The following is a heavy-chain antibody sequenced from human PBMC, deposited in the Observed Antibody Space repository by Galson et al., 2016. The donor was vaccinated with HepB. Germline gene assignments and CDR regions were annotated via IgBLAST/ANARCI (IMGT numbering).Heavy chain of an antibody. CDR2: ISGSGDGK. Sequence: SLRLSCAASGFTFNTYAMNWVRQAPGKGLECVSTISGSGDGKYYADSVKGRFLISRDNSKNTLFLQMKSLRAEDTAVYYCAKDFYLRSGVLVGAPFDSWGQGTLVTVSS. J-gene: IGHJ4*02. CDR3: AKDFYLRSGVLVGAPFDS. V-gene: IGHV3-23*01. CDR1: GFTFNTYA. D-gene: IGHD2-15*01.